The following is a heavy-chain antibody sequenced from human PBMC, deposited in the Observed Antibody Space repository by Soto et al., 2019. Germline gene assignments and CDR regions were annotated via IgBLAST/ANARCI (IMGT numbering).Heavy chain of an antibody. Sequence: GGSLRLSCAASGFTFSSYSMNWVRQAPGKGLEWVSYITSSSSTIYYADSVKGRFTISRDNVKNSLYLQMNSLRAEDTAVYYCARDLAYGDDAFDIWGQGTMVTVSS. CDR3: ARDLAYGDDAFDI. V-gene: IGHV3-48*01. CDR1: GFTFSSYS. CDR2: ITSSSSTI. D-gene: IGHD4-17*01. J-gene: IGHJ3*02.